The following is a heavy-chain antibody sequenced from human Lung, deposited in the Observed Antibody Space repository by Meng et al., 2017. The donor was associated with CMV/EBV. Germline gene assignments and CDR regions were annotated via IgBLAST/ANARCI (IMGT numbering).Heavy chain of an antibody. Sequence: VHVVGLGPGLVKPSETLPLTCAVSGDSITNHNWWAWVRQPPGKGLEWIGEIPHRGSSAYNPSLKSRVSMSIDKSKNQFSLKLTSVTAADTAVYHCLRRSGGSVWGQGTLVTVSS. CDR1: GDSITNHNW. CDR2: IPHRGSS. D-gene: IGHD3-10*01. J-gene: IGHJ1*01. CDR3: LRRSGGSV. V-gene: IGHV4-4*02.